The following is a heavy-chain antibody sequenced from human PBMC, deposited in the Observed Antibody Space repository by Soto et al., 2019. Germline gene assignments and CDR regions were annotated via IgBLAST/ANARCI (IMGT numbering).Heavy chain of an antibody. CDR1: GFTFSSYG. D-gene: IGHD4-17*01. J-gene: IGHJ4*02. CDR2: ISSSSSYI. Sequence: GGSLRLSCAASGFTFSSYGMNWVRQAPGKGLEWVSSISSSSSYIYYADSVKGRFTISRDNAKNSLYLQMNSLRAEDTAVYYCAKDPNGDYVGAFDSWGQGTLVTVSS. V-gene: IGHV3-21*01. CDR3: AKDPNGDYVGAFDS.